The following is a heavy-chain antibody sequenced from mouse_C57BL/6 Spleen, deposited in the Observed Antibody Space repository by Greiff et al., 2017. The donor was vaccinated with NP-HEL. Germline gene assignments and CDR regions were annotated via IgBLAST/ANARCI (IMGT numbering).Heavy chain of an antibody. CDR3: AGRLPRYFDV. CDR1: GYAFSSSW. D-gene: IGHD2-2*01. Sequence: QVQLKQSGPELVKPGASVKISCKASGYAFSSSWMNWVKQRPGKGLEWIGRIYPGDGDTNYNGKFKGKATLTADKSSSTAYMQLSSLTSEDSAVYFCAGRLPRYFDVWGTGTTVTVSS. CDR2: IYPGDGDT. J-gene: IGHJ1*03. V-gene: IGHV1-82*01.